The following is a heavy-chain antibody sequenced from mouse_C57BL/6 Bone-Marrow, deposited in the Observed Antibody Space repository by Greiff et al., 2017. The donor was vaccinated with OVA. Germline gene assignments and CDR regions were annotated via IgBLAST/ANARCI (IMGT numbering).Heavy chain of an antibody. CDR3: AREGITTVADVDY. D-gene: IGHD1-1*01. J-gene: IGHJ2*01. V-gene: IGHV5-4*01. Sequence: EVQRVESGGGLVKPGGSLKLSCAASGFTFSSYAMSWVRQTPEKRLEWVATISDGGSYTYYPDNVKGRFTLSRDNAKNNLNLQMSQLKSEDTARYYCAREGITTVADVDYWGQGTTLTVSA. CDR2: ISDGGSYT. CDR1: GFTFSSYA.